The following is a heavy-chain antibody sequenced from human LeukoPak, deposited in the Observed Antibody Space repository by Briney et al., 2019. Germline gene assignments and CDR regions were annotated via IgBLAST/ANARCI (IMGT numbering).Heavy chain of an antibody. V-gene: IGHV4-59*08. CDR2: IYYSGIT. CDR3: ARLPTSWFDP. J-gene: IGHJ5*02. Sequence: SETLSLTCTVSGGSISSSYWSWIRQPPGKGLEWIGYIYYSGITNYNPSLKTRVTISVDTSKNQFSLKLSSVTAADTAVYYCARLPTSWFDPWGQGTLVTVSS. CDR1: GGSISSSY.